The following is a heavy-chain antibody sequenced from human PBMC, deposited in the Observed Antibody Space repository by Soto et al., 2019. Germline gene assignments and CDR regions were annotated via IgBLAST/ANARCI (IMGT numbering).Heavy chain of an antibody. Sequence: ASVKVSCKASGYTFTGHYIHWVRQAPEQGPEWMGEIGPESGATRYAQKFQGRVTMTMDTSITTVYMQLNNLRPDDTAVYYCGRGRSGQIVVFYWGQGTLVTVPS. V-gene: IGHV1-2*02. J-gene: IGHJ4*02. CDR2: IGPESGAT. CDR3: GRGRSGQIVVFY. D-gene: IGHD1-26*01. CDR1: GYTFTGHY.